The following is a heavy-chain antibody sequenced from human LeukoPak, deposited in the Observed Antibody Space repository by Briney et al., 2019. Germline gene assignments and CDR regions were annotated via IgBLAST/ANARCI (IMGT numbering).Heavy chain of an antibody. CDR3: ARVGYVLRYFDWLLSGAFDI. Sequence: ASVKVSCKASGYTFTSYGISWVRQAPGQGLEWMGWISAYNGITNYAQKLQGRVTMTTDTSTSTAYMELRSLRSDDTAVYYCARVGYVLRYFDWLLSGAFDIWGQGTMVTVSS. CDR2: ISAYNGIT. D-gene: IGHD3-9*01. J-gene: IGHJ3*02. V-gene: IGHV1-18*01. CDR1: GYTFTSYG.